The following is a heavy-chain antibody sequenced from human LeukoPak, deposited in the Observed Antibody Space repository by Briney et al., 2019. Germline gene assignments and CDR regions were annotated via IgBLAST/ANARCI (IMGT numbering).Heavy chain of an antibody. J-gene: IGHJ4*02. CDR1: GGTFSSYA. CDR3: ARDGLRLGELSLTEMWY. D-gene: IGHD3-16*02. CDR2: IIPIFGTA. Sequence: SVKVSCKASGGTFSSYAISWVRQAPGQGLEWMGRIIPIFGTANYAQKFQGGVTITTDESTSTAYMELSSLRSEDTAVYYCARDGLRLGELSLTEMWYWGQGTLVTVSS. V-gene: IGHV1-69*05.